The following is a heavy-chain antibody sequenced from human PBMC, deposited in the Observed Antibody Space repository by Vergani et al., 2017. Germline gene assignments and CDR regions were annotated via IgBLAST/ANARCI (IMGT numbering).Heavy chain of an antibody. D-gene: IGHD2-2*01. J-gene: IGHJ5*02. CDR2: IIPILGIA. Sequence: QVQLVQSGAEVKKPGSSVKVSCKASGGTFSSYTISWVRQAPGQGLEWMGRIIPILGIANYAQKFQGRVTITAAKSTSTAYMELSSLGSEDTAVYYCARGRFCRGTSCYAGNWFDPWGQGTLVTVSS. CDR1: GGTFSSYT. V-gene: IGHV1-69*02. CDR3: ARGRFCRGTSCYAGNWFDP.